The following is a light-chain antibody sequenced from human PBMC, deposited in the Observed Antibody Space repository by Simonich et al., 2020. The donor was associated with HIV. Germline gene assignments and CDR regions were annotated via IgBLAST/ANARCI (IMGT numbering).Light chain of an antibody. J-gene: IGLJ2*01. Sequence: QSALTQPRSLSASPGQSVTISCTGTSSDVGGYNYISWYQHNPGKAPKLMIYDVRKLPSGVPDRFSGSKAGNTASLAISGLQAEDDADYYCCSYAGSSTFLFGGGTKLTVL. CDR2: DVR. CDR3: CSYAGSSTFL. CDR1: SSDVGGYNY. V-gene: IGLV2-11*01.